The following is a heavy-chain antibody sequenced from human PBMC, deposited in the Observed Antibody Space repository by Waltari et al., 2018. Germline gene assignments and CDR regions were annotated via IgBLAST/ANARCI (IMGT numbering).Heavy chain of an antibody. Sequence: EMQLLESGGGLARPRGSLRLSCAASGFSVSSYAMSWVRQAPGKGLEWVSTKSGGSGFTSDAASVRGRFTIARDNSKNTLYLQMNSLRDEDAALYYCAKGLGDRYFDLWGRGTLVTVSS. D-gene: IGHD3-10*01. V-gene: IGHV3-23*01. J-gene: IGHJ2*01. CDR2: KSGGSGFT. CDR3: AKGLGDRYFDL. CDR1: GFSVSSYA.